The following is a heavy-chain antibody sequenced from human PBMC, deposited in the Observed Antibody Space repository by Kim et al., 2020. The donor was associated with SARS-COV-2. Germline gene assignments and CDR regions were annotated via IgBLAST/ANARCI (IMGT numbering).Heavy chain of an antibody. D-gene: IGHD7-27*01. CDR3: ARVKAVNWGSKNAFDI. Sequence: SETLTLTCNVSGGYFGGFYWCWIRQPPGKGLEWIGEINHSRSTSFHPSLKSRVTMSVDMSKNQFSLKLTSVTAADTAVFYCARVKAVNWGSKNAFDICG. V-gene: IGHV4-34*01. CDR1: GGYFGGFY. CDR2: INHSRST. J-gene: IGHJ3*02.